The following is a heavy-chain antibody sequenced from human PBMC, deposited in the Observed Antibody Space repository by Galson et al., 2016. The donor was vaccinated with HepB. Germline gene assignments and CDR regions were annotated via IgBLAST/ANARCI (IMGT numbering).Heavy chain of an antibody. CDR1: GFTFGRYA. V-gene: IGHV3-33*06. Sequence: SLRLSCAASGFTFGRYAMHWVRQAPGKGLEWVAVIWYDGSNKYYADSVKGRFTISRDNSKNTLYLRMDNLRAEDTAIYYCVKDPNWEAGCWGRGTPVTVSS. CDR2: IWYDGSNK. J-gene: IGHJ4*02. D-gene: IGHD7-27*01. CDR3: VKDPNWEAGC.